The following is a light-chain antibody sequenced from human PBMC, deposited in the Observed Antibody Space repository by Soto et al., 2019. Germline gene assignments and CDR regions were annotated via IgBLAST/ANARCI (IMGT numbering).Light chain of an antibody. CDR3: QQYGTSSVYT. CDR2: GAS. J-gene: IGKJ2*01. CDR1: QSVSGSY. V-gene: IGKV3-20*01. Sequence: ELVLTQSPGTLSLSPGERATLSCRASQSVSGSYLAWYQQKPGQAPRLLIHGASNRATGIPDRFSGSGSETDFTLTISRLEPEDFAVYYCQQYGTSSVYTFGQGTKLDIK.